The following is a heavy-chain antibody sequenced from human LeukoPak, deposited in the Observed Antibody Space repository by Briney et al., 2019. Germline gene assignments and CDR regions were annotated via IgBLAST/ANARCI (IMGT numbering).Heavy chain of an antibody. CDR1: GGSFSGYY. Sequence: PSETLSLTCAVSGGSFSGYYWSWIRQPPGKGLEWIGEINHSGSTNYNPSLKSRVTISVDTSKNQFSLKLSSVTAADTAVYYCARGRYFSWFDPWGQGTLVTVSS. CDR2: INHSGST. CDR3: ARGRYFSWFDP. J-gene: IGHJ5*02. D-gene: IGHD3-9*01. V-gene: IGHV4-34*01.